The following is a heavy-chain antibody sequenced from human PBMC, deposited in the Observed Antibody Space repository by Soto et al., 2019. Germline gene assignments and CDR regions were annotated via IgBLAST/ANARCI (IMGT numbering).Heavy chain of an antibody. V-gene: IGHV1-69*13. J-gene: IGHJ3*02. Sequence: SVKVSCKASGGTFSSYAISWVRQAPGQGLEWMGGIIPIFGTANYAQKFQGRVTITADESTSTAYMELSSLRSEDTAVYYCAREGFANYYDSSGYSPYDAFDIWGQGTMVTVSS. D-gene: IGHD3-22*01. CDR3: AREGFANYYDSSGYSPYDAFDI. CDR1: GGTFSSYA. CDR2: IIPIFGTA.